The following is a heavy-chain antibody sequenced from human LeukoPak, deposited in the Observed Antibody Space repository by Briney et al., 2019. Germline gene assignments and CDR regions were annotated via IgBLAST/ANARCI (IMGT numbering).Heavy chain of an antibody. CDR1: GFIVSSSY. V-gene: IGHV3-53*01. J-gene: IGHJ4*02. D-gene: IGHD3-10*01. CDR2: IYSGGST. CDR3: ARAFYYGSANDY. Sequence: SGGSLRLSCAASGFIVSSSYMSWVCQAPGKGLEWVSVIYSGGSTYYADSVTGRFTVSRDNSKHTLYLQMNSLRAEDTAVYYCARAFYYGSANDYWGQGNLVTVSS.